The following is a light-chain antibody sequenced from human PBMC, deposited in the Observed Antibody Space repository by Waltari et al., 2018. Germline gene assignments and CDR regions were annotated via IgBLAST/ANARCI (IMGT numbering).Light chain of an antibody. CDR2: EAS. CDR3: LQYDSYSYT. Sequence: DIQRPQSPSTLSASVGDIFTITCRASQSISVWLAWYQQKPGKAPKLLIYEASSLESGVPSRFSGSGSGTEFTLTVSSLQPDDFATYYCLQYDSYSYTFGQGTKLEIK. V-gene: IGKV1-5*03. J-gene: IGKJ2*01. CDR1: QSISVW.